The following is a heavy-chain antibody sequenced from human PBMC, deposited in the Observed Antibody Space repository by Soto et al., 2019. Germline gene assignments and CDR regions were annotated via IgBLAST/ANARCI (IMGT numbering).Heavy chain of an antibody. Sequence: VASVEVSCRASGYTFTGYYMHWVRLAPGQGLEWMGWINPNSGGTNYAQKFQGRVTMTRDTSISTAYMELSRLRSDDTAAYYCARDLKLMVYASPSPAVYWGQGTLVTVSS. V-gene: IGHV1-2*02. CDR3: ARDLKLMVYASPSPAVY. D-gene: IGHD2-8*01. J-gene: IGHJ4*02. CDR1: GYTFTGYY. CDR2: INPNSGGT.